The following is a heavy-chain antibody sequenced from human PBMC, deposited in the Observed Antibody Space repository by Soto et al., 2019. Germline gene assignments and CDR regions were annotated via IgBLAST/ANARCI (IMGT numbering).Heavy chain of an antibody. V-gene: IGHV3-15*01. CDR3: IRDPYGST. D-gene: IGHD3-10*01. Sequence: EVQLVESGGGLVKPGESLGLSCAASGFTFSTAWMTWVRQAPGRGLEWVARIKTTSDGGTIHYAAPVKGRFTISRDDSKDTLFLQMNSLKIEDTALYYCIRDPYGSTWGQGTLVTVSS. CDR1: GFTFSTAW. CDR2: IKTTSDGGTI. J-gene: IGHJ5*02.